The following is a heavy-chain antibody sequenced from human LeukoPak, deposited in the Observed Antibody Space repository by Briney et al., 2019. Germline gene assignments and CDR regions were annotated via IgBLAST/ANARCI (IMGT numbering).Heavy chain of an antibody. D-gene: IGHD3-9*01. CDR3: ARGAPPPPYYDILTGYFFQH. CDR1: GGSISSGDYY. Sequence: PSETLSLTCTVSGGSISSGDYYWSWIRQPPGKGLEWIGYIYYSGSTYYNPSLKSRVTVSVDTSKNQFPLKLSSVTAADTAVYYCARGAPPPPYYDILTGYFFQHWGQGTLVTVSS. J-gene: IGHJ1*01. V-gene: IGHV4-30-4*01. CDR2: IYYSGST.